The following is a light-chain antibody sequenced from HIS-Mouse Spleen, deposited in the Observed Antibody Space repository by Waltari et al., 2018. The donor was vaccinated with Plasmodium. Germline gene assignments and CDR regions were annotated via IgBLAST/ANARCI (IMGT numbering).Light chain of an antibody. Sequence: DIVMTQSPLSLPVTPGEPASISCRSSQSLLHSNGHNDLDWYLQKPGQSPQLLIYLGSNRASGVPDRFSGSGSGTDFTLKISRVEAEDVGVYYCMQALQTPWTFGQGTKVEIK. V-gene: IGKV2-28*01. J-gene: IGKJ1*01. CDR3: MQALQTPWT. CDR2: LGS. CDR1: QSLLHSNGHND.